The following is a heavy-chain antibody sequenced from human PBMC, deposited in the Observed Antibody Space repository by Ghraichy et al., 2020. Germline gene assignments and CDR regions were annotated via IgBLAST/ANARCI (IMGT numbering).Heavy chain of an antibody. CDR3: ARDRTMVANRGLPVY. CDR2: INPSGGST. CDR1: GYTFTSYY. Sequence: ASVKVSCKASGYTFTSYYMHWVRQAPGQWLEWMGIINPSGGSTSYAQKFQGRVTMTRDTSTSTVYMELSSLRSEDTAVYYCARDRTMVANRGLPVYWGQGTLVTVSS. D-gene: IGHD4/OR15-4a*01. J-gene: IGHJ4*02. V-gene: IGHV1-46*01.